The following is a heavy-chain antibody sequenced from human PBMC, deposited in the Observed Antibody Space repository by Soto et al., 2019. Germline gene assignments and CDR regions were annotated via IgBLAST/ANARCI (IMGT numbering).Heavy chain of an antibody. CDR3: ARDSHRSGWYGVYYGMDV. J-gene: IGHJ6*02. D-gene: IGHD6-19*01. CDR2: ISANNGNT. CDR1: GYTFTTFG. Sequence: ASVKVSCKASGYTFTTFGISWVRQAPGQGLEWVGWISANNGNTKYSQKFQGRVSLTTETSASTAYMELRSLRSDDTAVYYCARDSHRSGWYGVYYGMDVWGQGTTVTVSS. V-gene: IGHV1-18*01.